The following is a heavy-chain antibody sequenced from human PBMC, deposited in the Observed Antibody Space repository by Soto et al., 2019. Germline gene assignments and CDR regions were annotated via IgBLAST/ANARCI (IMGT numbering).Heavy chain of an antibody. CDR2: ISYDGSNK. V-gene: IGHV3-30-3*01. D-gene: IGHD2-15*01. CDR1: GFTFSSYA. J-gene: IGHJ2*01. CDR3: ARAYSGEDWYFDL. Sequence: QVQLVDSGGGVVQPGRSLRLSCAASGFTFSSYAMHWVRQAPGKGLEWVQVISYDGSNKYYADSVKGRFTISRDNSKNTLYLQMNSLRAEDTAVYYCARAYSGEDWYFDLWGRGTLVTVSS.